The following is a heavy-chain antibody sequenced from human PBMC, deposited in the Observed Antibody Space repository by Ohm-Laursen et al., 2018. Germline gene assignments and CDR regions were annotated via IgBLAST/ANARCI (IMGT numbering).Heavy chain of an antibody. CDR1: GFAFYSSW. V-gene: IGHV3-7*04. J-gene: IGHJ6*02. D-gene: IGHD5-18*01. CDR3: ARGLQLWLQLNGMDV. CDR2: MAHDGREK. Sequence: GSLRLSCAASGFAFYSSWMTWVRQAPGKGLEWVANMAHDGREKNYVDSVKGRFTISRDNTKNSLYLLMTGLRAEDTAVYYCARGLQLWLQLNGMDVWGQGTAVTVSS.